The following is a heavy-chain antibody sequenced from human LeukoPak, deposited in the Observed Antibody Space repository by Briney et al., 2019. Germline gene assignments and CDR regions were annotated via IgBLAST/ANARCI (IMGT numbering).Heavy chain of an antibody. CDR1: GGTFSSYA. D-gene: IGHD5-24*01. V-gene: IGHV1-69*13. J-gene: IGHJ6*03. CDR2: IIPIFGTA. Sequence: SVKVSCKASGGTFSSYAISWVRQAPGQGLEWMGGIIPIFGTANYAQKFQGRVTITADESTSTAYMELSSLRSEDTAVYYCASRAPLRDGYNYYYYYYYMDVWGKGTTVTISS. CDR3: ASRAPLRDGYNYYYYYYYMDV.